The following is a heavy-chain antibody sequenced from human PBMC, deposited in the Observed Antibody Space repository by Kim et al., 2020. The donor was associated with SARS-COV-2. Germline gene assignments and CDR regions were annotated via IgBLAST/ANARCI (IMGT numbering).Heavy chain of an antibody. Sequence: YADSVKGRFTISRDNAKNSLYLQMNSLRAEDTAVYYCARDMGVGAYWFDPWGQGTLVTVSS. CDR3: ARDMGVGAYWFDP. D-gene: IGHD1-26*01. V-gene: IGHV3-11*05. J-gene: IGHJ5*02.